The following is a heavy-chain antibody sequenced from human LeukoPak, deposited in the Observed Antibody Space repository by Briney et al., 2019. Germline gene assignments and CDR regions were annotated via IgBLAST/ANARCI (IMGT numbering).Heavy chain of an antibody. D-gene: IGHD3-16*01. CDR1: GGSISSYY. J-gene: IGHJ4*02. Sequence: PSETLTLMCTVSGGSISSYYWSWIRQPAGKGLEWIGRIYTSGSTTYNPSLKSRVTISVDKSKNQFSLKLSSVTAADTAVYYCAMVSSIWGYFDYWGQGTLVTVSS. CDR2: IYTSGST. V-gene: IGHV4-4*07. CDR3: AMVSSIWGYFDY.